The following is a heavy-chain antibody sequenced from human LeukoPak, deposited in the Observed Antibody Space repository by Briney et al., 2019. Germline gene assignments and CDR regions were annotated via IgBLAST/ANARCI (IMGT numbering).Heavy chain of an antibody. J-gene: IGHJ4*02. Sequence: GESLKISCKGSGYSFTSYWIGWVRQMPGKGLEWMGIIYPGDSDTRYSPSFQGQVTISADKSISTAYLQWSSLKASDTAMYYCARRMGYCSSTRCYTGMEKAPFDYWGQGTLVTVSS. CDR2: IYPGDSDT. D-gene: IGHD2-2*02. CDR3: ARRMGYCSSTRCYTGMEKAPFDY. CDR1: GYSFTSYW. V-gene: IGHV5-51*01.